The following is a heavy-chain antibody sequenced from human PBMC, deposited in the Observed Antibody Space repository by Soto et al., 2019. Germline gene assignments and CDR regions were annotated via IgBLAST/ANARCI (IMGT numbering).Heavy chain of an antibody. J-gene: IGHJ6*02. CDR3: AIDLGFYFYGMDV. CDR2: INVGNGNT. CDR1: GFTFSKYA. D-gene: IGHD2-15*01. V-gene: IGHV1-3*01. Sequence: QVQLVQSGAEVKKPGASVKLSCKASGFTFSKYAMHWVRPAPGQRLEWMGWINVGNGNTKYSQKFQGRVTITRDTNASTVSMELSSLRYEDSAVYYCAIDLGFYFYGMDVWGQGTTVTVSS.